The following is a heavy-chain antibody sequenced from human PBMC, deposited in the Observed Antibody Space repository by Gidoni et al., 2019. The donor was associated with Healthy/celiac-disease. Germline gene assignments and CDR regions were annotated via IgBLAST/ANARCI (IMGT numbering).Heavy chain of an antibody. CDR3: AKDWLEGGSGSTVLDY. D-gene: IGHD3-10*01. CDR2: IRGSGGST. CDR1: GFTFSSYA. Sequence: EVQLVESGGGLVQPGGSLRLSCAASGFTFSSYAMSWVRQAPGKGLEGVSAIRGSGGSTYYADSVKGRFTISRDNSKNTLYLQMNSLRAEDTAVYYCAKDWLEGGSGSTVLDYWGQGTLVTVSS. J-gene: IGHJ4*02. V-gene: IGHV3-23*04.